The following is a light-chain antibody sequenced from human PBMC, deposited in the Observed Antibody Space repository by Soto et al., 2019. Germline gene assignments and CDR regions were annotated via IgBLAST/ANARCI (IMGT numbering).Light chain of an antibody. CDR2: ATN. V-gene: IGLV7-43*01. J-gene: IGLJ1*01. CDR1: SGAVTSDYF. Sequence: QTVVTQEPSLTVSPGGTATLTCAASSGAVTSDYFPNWFQQKPGQAPRALIYATNIKHSWTPARFSGSLLGGKAALTLSGVQPEDEAEYYCLLYYGGGYVFGTGTKLTVL. CDR3: LLYYGGGYV.